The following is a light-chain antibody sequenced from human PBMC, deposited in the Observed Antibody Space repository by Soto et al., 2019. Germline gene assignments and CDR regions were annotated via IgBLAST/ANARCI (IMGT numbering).Light chain of an antibody. V-gene: IGKV3-11*01. CDR1: QSVDSF. Sequence: EILLTQSPASLSLSPGERATLSCRASQSVDSFLAWYQQKPGRTPRLLIYDTSNRATGIPARFSGSGSGTVFTLTISRLEPEDFAVYYCQVRTDWPPFKYTFGQGTKLEVK. CDR3: QVRTDWPPFKYT. J-gene: IGKJ2*01. CDR2: DTS.